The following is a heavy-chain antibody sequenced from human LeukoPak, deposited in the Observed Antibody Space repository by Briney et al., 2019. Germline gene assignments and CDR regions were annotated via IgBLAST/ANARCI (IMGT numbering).Heavy chain of an antibody. Sequence: GGSLRLACAASGFTFSSYATSWVRQAPGDWLEWGSSISGKAGSTYYADSVKGRFTISRGNTKNTLYLQMNSLRAEDTAVYYCARGHSSGWLSYFAYWGQGTLVTVSS. D-gene: IGHD6-19*01. CDR3: ARGHSSGWLSYFAY. CDR2: ISGKAGST. V-gene: IGHV3-23*01. CDR1: GFTFSSYA. J-gene: IGHJ4*02.